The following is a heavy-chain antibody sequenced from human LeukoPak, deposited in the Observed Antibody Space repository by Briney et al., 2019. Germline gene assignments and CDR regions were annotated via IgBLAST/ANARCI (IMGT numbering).Heavy chain of an antibody. J-gene: IGHJ5*02. CDR1: GYSFSSYW. V-gene: IGHV5-51*01. Sequence: GESLKISCKGSGYSFSSYWIGWVRQMPGKGLEWMGIIYPADSDIRYSPSFQGQVTISADKSISTAYLQWSSLKASDTAMYYCARQEYCSGGSCYTWFDPWGQGTLVTVSS. D-gene: IGHD2-15*01. CDR2: IYPADSDI. CDR3: ARQEYCSGGSCYTWFDP.